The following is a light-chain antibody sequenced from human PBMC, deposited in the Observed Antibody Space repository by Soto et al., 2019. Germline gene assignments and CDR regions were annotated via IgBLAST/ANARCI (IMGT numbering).Light chain of an antibody. J-gene: IGKJ1*01. CDR3: QHYGSSRLWT. CDR1: QSVSRY. V-gene: IGKV3-20*01. CDR2: DAS. Sequence: EIVLTQSPATLSLSPGESATLSCRASQSVSRYLVWYQQKPGQAPRLLTYDASSRAPGIPDRFSGSGSGTDFTLTISRLEPEDFAVYYCQHYGSSRLWTFGQGTKV.